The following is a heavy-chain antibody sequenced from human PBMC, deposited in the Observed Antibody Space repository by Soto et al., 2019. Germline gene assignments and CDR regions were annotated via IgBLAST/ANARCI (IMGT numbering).Heavy chain of an antibody. J-gene: IGHJ4*02. D-gene: IGHD3-22*01. CDR3: ERQSLWLLLSDY. Sequence: QLQLQESGPGLVKPSDTLFLTCTVSGGSISNSNYYWGWIRQPPGKGLEWIGSIYYTGNTYYNPSLKSRVTISVDTCNNQFYLKLGSVTAADAAVYFCERQSLWLLLSDYWGQGTLVTVSS. CDR1: GGSISNSNYY. V-gene: IGHV4-39*01. CDR2: IYYTGNT.